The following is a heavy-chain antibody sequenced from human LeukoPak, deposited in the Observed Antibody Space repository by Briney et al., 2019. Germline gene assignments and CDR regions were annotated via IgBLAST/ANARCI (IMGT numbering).Heavy chain of an antibody. CDR3: ARGQYQLPD. J-gene: IGHJ4*02. CDR2: IYHSGST. V-gene: IGHV4-38-2*02. CDR1: GYSISSGYY. D-gene: IGHD2-2*01. Sequence: SETLSLTCTVSGYSISSGYYWGWIRQPPGKGLEWIGSIYHSGSTYYNPSLKSRVTISVDTSKNQFSLKLRSLTAADTAVYYCARGQYQLPDWGQGTLVTVSS.